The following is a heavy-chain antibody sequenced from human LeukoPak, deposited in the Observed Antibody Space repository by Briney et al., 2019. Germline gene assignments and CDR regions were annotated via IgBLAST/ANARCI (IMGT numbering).Heavy chain of an antibody. CDR2: INHSGST. D-gene: IGHD6-19*01. J-gene: IGHJ4*02. CDR3: ARGYLYSSGWYFDY. CDR1: GGSFSGYY. Sequence: PSETLSLTCAVYGGSFSGYYWSWIRQPPGKGLEWMGEINHSGSTNYNPSLKSRVTISVDTSKNQFSLKLSSVTAADTAVYYCARGYLYSSGWYFDYWGQGTLVTVSS. V-gene: IGHV4-34*01.